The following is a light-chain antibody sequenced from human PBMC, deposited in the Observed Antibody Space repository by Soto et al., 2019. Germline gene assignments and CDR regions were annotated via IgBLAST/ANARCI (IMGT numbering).Light chain of an antibody. J-gene: IGKJ1*01. V-gene: IGKV3-15*01. CDR1: QSVSSN. CDR3: QHYYTWPRT. Sequence: EIVMTQSPATLSVSPGERCTLSCMASQSVSSNLAWYQQKPGQPPRLLIYGASTRATNIPGRFSGSGSGTEFTLTISSLQSGDFAVYYCQHYYTWPRTFGQGTKVDIK. CDR2: GAS.